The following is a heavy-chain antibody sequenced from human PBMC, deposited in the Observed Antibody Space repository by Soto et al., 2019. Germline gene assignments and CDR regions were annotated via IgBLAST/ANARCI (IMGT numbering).Heavy chain of an antibody. V-gene: IGHV3-30*18. J-gene: IGHJ4*02. CDR2: ISYDGSNK. CDR3: AKTGYTARTFDY. D-gene: IGHD2-2*02. CDR1: GFTFSSYG. Sequence: QVQLVESGGGVVQPGRSLRLSCAASGFTFSSYGMHWVRQAPGKGLEWVAVISYDGSNKYYADSVKGRFTISRDNSKNTLYLQMNSLRAEDTAVYYCAKTGYTARTFDYWGQGTLVTVSS.